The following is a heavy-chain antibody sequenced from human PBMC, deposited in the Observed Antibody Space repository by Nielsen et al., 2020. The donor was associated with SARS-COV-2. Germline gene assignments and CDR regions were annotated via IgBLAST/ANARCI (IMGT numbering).Heavy chain of an antibody. J-gene: IGHJ4*02. D-gene: IGHD2-21*01. V-gene: IGHV3-23*01. CDR2: IGTSGGST. Sequence: GESLKISCAASGFTFGRHAMSWVRQAPGKGLEWVSLIGTSGGSTYYADSVKGRFSISRDNSKNTLYLQMNSLRAEDTAVYYCAKDSGMIAEREVFNHWGQGTLVIVSS. CDR1: GFTFGRHA. CDR3: AKDSGMIAEREVFNH.